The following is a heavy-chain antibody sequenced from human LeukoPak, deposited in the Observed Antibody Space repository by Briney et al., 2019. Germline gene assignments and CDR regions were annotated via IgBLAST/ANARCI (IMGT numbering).Heavy chain of an antibody. CDR2: MNPNSGNT. CDR1: GYTFTSYG. D-gene: IGHD1-7*01. V-gene: IGHV1-8*01. J-gene: IGHJ6*02. Sequence: ASVKVSCKASGYTFTSYGINWVRQATGQGLEWMGWMNPNSGNTGYAQKFQGRVTMTRNTSISTAYMELSSLRSEDTAVYYCARAPTDNNWNYDGNYYGMDVWGQGTTVTVSS. CDR3: ARAPTDNNWNYDGNYYGMDV.